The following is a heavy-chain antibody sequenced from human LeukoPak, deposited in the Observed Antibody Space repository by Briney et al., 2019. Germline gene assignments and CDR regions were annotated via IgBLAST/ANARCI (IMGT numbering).Heavy chain of an antibody. CDR1: GFTFSTYA. J-gene: IGHJ4*02. Sequence: GGSLRLSCAASGFTFSTYAMTWVRQAPGKGLEWVSVIGGSGGNIKYADSVKGRFTISRDNSKNTLYLQMNSLGAEDTAVYYCAKDLKFGAHFDYWGQGTLVTVSS. V-gene: IGHV3-23*01. CDR3: AKDLKFGAHFDY. D-gene: IGHD3-10*01. CDR2: IGGSGGNI.